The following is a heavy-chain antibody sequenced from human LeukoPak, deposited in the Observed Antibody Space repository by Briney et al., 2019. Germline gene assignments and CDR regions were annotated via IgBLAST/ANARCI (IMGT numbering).Heavy chain of an antibody. CDR3: MATPIDY. V-gene: IGHV3-30*03. CDR2: ILSNGSKQ. CDR1: GCTFSTYN. D-gene: IGHD5-24*01. J-gene: IGHJ4*02. Sequence: TGGSLRLSCAASGCTFSTYNRRWVRQPPGKGLEWVAVILSNGSKQYYAASVKGRFNISRDNSKNTLYLQMNSLRAEDTAVFYCMATPIDYWGQGTLVTVSS.